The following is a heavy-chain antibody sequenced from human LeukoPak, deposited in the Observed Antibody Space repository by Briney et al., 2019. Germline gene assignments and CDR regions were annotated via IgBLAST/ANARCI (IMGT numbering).Heavy chain of an antibody. J-gene: IGHJ4*02. Sequence: SVKVSCKASGGTFSSYAISWVRQAPGQGLEWMGRIIPIFGTANYAQKFQGRVTITADKSTSTAYMELSSLRSEDTAVYYCARIGYYGSGSYHNSGFGYWGQGTLVTVSS. CDR2: IIPIFGTA. V-gene: IGHV1-69*06. D-gene: IGHD3-10*01. CDR3: ARIGYYGSGSYHNSGFGY. CDR1: GGTFSSYA.